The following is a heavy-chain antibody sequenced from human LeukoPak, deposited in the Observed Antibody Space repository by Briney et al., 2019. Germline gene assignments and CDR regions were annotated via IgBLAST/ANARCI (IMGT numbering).Heavy chain of an antibody. D-gene: IGHD3-22*01. V-gene: IGHV1-69*04. J-gene: IGHJ4*02. CDR1: GGTFSSYA. CDR3: ARVGDYYDSSGVLDY. CDR2: IIPILGIA. Sequence: SVKVSCKASGGTFSSYAISWVRQAPGQGLEWMGRIIPILGIANYAQKFQGRVTITADKSTSTAYMELSSLRSEDTAVYYCARVGDYYDSSGVLDYWGQGTLVTVSS.